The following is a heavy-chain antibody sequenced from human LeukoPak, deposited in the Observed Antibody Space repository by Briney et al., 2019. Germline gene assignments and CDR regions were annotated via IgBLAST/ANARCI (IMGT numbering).Heavy chain of an antibody. Sequence: GASVKVSCKASGGTFSSYAISWVRQAPGQGLEWMGGIIPIFGTANYAQKFQGRVTITADESTSTAYMELSSLRSEDTAVYYCARGYSYGPNWFDPWGQGTLVTVSS. CDR3: ARGYSYGPNWFDP. CDR2: IIPIFGTA. V-gene: IGHV1-69*01. CDR1: GGTFSSYA. D-gene: IGHD5-18*01. J-gene: IGHJ5*02.